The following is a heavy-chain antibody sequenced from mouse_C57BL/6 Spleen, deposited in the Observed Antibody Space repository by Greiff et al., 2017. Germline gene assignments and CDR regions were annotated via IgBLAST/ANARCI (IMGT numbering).Heavy chain of an antibody. J-gene: IGHJ3*01. D-gene: IGHD4-1*01. CDR3: ASWSANWDAWFAY. CDR1: GYTFTDYN. V-gene: IGHV1-22*01. Sequence: EVKLVESGPELVKPGASVKMSCKASGYTFTDYNMHWVKQSHGKSLEWIGYINPNNGGTSYNQKFKGKATLTVNKSSSTAYMELRSLTSEDSAVYYCASWSANWDAWFAYWGQGTLVTVSA. CDR2: INPNNGGT.